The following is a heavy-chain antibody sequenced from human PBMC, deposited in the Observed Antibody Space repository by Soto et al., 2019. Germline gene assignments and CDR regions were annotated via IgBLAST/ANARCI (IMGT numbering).Heavy chain of an antibody. CDR2: ISSSSSTI. Sequence: EVQLVESGGGLVQPGGSLRLYCAASGFTFSSYSMNWVRQAPGKGLEWVSYISSSSSTIYYADSVKGRFTISRDNAKNSLYLQMNSLRAEDTAVYYCARASTRYSSGWTDAFDIWGQGTMVTVSS. CDR3: ARASTRYSSGWTDAFDI. J-gene: IGHJ3*02. V-gene: IGHV3-48*01. D-gene: IGHD6-19*01. CDR1: GFTFSSYS.